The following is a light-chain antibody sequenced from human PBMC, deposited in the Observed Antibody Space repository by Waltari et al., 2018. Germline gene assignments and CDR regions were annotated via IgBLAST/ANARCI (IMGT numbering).Light chain of an antibody. CDR2: LGS. Sequence: DIVMTQSPLSLHVTPGEPASISCRSSQSLLHSNGYNYLDWYLQKPGQSPQLLIYLGSNRASGVPDRFSGSGSGTDFTLKIIRVEAEDVGVYYCMQALQTPWTFGQGTKVEIK. V-gene: IGKV2-28*01. CDR3: MQALQTPWT. J-gene: IGKJ1*01. CDR1: QSLLHSNGYNY.